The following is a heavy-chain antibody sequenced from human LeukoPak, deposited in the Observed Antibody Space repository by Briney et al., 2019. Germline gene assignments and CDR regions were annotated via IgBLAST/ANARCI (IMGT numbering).Heavy chain of an antibody. CDR1: GFTFSSYS. V-gene: IGHV3-21*01. D-gene: IGHD1-26*01. J-gene: IGHJ5*02. CDR3: ARVLSGSYLGGDWFDP. Sequence: GGSLRLSCAASGFTFSSYSMNWVRQAPGKGLEWVSSISSSSSYIYYADSMKGRFNISRDNAKNSLYLQMNSLRAEDTAVYYCARVLSGSYLGGDWFDPWGQGTLVTVSS. CDR2: ISSSSSYI.